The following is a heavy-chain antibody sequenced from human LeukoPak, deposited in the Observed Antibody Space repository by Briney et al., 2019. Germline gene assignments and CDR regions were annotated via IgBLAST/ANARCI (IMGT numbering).Heavy chain of an antibody. CDR1: GFTFSSYA. J-gene: IGHJ4*02. D-gene: IGHD6-19*01. V-gene: IGHV3-30-3*01. Sequence: QSGGSRRLSCAASGFTFSSYAMHWVGKAPGKGLEWVAVISYDGSNKYYADSVKGRFTISRDNSKNTLYLQMNSLRAEDTAVYYCARDAFRGSGWYAHFDYWGQGTLVTVSS. CDR2: ISYDGSNK. CDR3: ARDAFRGSGWYAHFDY.